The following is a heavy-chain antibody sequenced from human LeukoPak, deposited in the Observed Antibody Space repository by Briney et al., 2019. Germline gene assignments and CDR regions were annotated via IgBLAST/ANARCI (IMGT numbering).Heavy chain of an antibody. V-gene: IGHV3-9*01. D-gene: IGHD2-2*01. CDR2: ISWNSGSI. Sequence: GRSLRLSCAASGFTFDDYAMHWVRQAPGKGQEWVSGISWNSGSIGYADSVKGRFTISRDNAKNSLYLQMNSPRAEDTALYYCAKDTALGYQLLFSDWGQGTLVTVSS. CDR3: AKDTALGYQLLFSD. CDR1: GFTFDDYA. J-gene: IGHJ4*02.